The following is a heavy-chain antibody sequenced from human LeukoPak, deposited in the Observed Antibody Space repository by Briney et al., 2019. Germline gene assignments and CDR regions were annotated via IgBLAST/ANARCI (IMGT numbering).Heavy chain of an antibody. CDR3: ASIAAAVPYFDY. D-gene: IGHD6-13*01. CDR1: GGSISSSSYY. Sequence: SETLSLTCTVSGGSISSSSYYWGWIRQPPGKGLEWIGSIYYSGSTYYNPSLKSRVTISVDTSKNQFSLKLSSVTAADTAVYYCASIAAAVPYFDYWGQGTLVTVSS. J-gene: IGHJ4*02. V-gene: IGHV4-39*01. CDR2: IYYSGST.